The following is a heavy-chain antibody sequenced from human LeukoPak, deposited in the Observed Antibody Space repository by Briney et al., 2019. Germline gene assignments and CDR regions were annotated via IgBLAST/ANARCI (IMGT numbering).Heavy chain of an antibody. J-gene: IGHJ4*02. CDR3: ARAKPLPLMAHYFDY. D-gene: IGHD3-16*02. CDR2: IKPDGSVI. Sequence: GGSLRLSCAASGFTFSNYWMAWVRQAPGRGLEWVASIKPDGSVIYYGDSVKGRFTLSRDNTKNALHLQMNSLRAEDTAIYYCARAKPLPLMAHYFDYWGQGTLLTVSS. V-gene: IGHV3-7*02. CDR1: GFTFSNYW.